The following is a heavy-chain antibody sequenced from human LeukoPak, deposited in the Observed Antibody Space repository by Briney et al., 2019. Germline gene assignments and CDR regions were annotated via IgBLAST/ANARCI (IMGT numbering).Heavy chain of an antibody. V-gene: IGHV4-59*08. D-gene: IGHD5-18*01. J-gene: IGHJ4*02. CDR1: GCSINSYY. CDR2: MYHTGST. CDR3: ARRVLRGASDTILRGAYFDY. Sequence: SETLSLTCTVSGCSINSYYWSWIRQPPGKGMEWNGYMYHTGSTNYNPSLKSRVTISLDTSRNQFSLKLSSVTAADTAVYYCARRVLRGASDTILRGAYFDYWGQGTLVTVSS.